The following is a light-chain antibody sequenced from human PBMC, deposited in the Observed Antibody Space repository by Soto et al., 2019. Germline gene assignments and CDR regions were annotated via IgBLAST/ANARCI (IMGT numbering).Light chain of an antibody. J-gene: IGLJ1*01. V-gene: IGLV2-14*01. CDR1: SSDVGSYNY. CDR2: EVI. Sequence: QSVLTQPASVSGSPGQSITISCTGTSSDVGSYNYVSWYQQHPGKAPNLMIYEVIHRPSGVSNRFSGSKSGNTASLTISGLQADDEADYYCSSYTTSSTYVFGTGTKLTVL. CDR3: SSYTTSSTYV.